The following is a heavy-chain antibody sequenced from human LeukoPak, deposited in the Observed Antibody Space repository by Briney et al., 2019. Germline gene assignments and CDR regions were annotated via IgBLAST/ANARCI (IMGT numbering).Heavy chain of an antibody. CDR2: ISGSGGST. Sequence: KSGGSLRLSCAASGFTFSSYAMSWVRRAPGKGLEWVSAISGSGGSTYYADSVKGRFTISRDNSKNTLYLQMNSLRAEDTAVYYCARAGSSWPRPPFPFDYWGQGTLVTVSS. CDR3: ARAGSSWPRPPFPFDY. CDR1: GFTFSSYA. V-gene: IGHV3-23*01. J-gene: IGHJ4*02. D-gene: IGHD6-13*01.